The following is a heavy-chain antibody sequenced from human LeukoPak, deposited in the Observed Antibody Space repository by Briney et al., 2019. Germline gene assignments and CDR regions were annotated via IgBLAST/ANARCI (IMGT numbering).Heavy chain of an antibody. CDR3: ARAPRPIPYYYDSSGYYYMDV. D-gene: IGHD3-22*01. CDR1: GITFSSYW. J-gene: IGHJ6*03. Sequence: PGGSLRLSCAASGITFSSYWMSWVRQAPGKGLEWVANIKQDGSEKYYVDSVKGRFTISRDNAKNSLYLQMNSLRAEDTAVYYCARAPRPIPYYYDSSGYYYMDVWGKGTTVTVSS. V-gene: IGHV3-7*01. CDR2: IKQDGSEK.